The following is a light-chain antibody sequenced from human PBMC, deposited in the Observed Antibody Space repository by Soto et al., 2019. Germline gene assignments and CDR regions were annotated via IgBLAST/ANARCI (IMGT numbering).Light chain of an antibody. Sequence: IQLTQSPSSLSASVGDRVTITCRASQGIRSYLAWYQQKPGKAPKLLIYAASTLQSGVPSRFSGSGSGTDFTLTISSLQPEDFATYYCQQLNSYLSITFGQGTRLESK. CDR1: QGIRSY. CDR3: QQLNSYLSIT. V-gene: IGKV1-9*01. CDR2: AAS. J-gene: IGKJ5*01.